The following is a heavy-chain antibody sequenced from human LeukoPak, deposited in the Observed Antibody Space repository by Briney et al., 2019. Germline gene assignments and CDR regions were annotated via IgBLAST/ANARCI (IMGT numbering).Heavy chain of an antibody. Sequence: GGSLRLSCAASGFTFSSYAMHWVRQAPGKGLEWVAVISYDGSNKYYADSVKGRFTISRDNSKNTLYLQMNSLRAEDTAVYYCARGGPKGELLCYFDYWGQGTLVTVSS. J-gene: IGHJ4*02. CDR3: ARGGPKGELLCYFDY. D-gene: IGHD1-26*01. CDR1: GFTFSSYA. V-gene: IGHV3-30*04. CDR2: ISYDGSNK.